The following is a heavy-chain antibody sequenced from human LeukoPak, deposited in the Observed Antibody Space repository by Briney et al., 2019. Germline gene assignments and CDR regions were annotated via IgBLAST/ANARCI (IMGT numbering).Heavy chain of an antibody. CDR1: GGSLNGYY. D-gene: IGHD6-19*01. J-gene: IGHJ4*02. Sequence: SETLSFTCAVYGGSLNGYYWSWIRQPPGKGLEWIGEINHSGSTNYNPSLKSRVTISVDTSKNEFSLKLSSVTAADTAVYYCARIAVAGTIYYWGQGTLVTVSS. CDR2: INHSGST. V-gene: IGHV4-34*01. CDR3: ARIAVAGTIYY.